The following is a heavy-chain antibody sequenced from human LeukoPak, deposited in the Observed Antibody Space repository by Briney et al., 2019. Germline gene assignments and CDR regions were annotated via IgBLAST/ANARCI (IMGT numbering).Heavy chain of an antibody. V-gene: IGHV3-23*01. CDR1: GFTFSSYA. Sequence: GGSLRLSCAASGFTFSSYAMSWVRQAPGKGLEWVSAISGSGGSTYYADSVKGRFTIPRDNSKNTLYLQMNSLRAEDTAVYYCSASGSYYEPFDYWGQGTLVTVSS. CDR3: SASGSYYEPFDY. J-gene: IGHJ4*02. CDR2: ISGSGGST. D-gene: IGHD1-26*01.